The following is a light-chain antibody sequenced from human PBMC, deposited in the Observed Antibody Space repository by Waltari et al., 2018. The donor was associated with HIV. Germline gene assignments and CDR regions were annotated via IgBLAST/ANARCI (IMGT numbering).Light chain of an antibody. Sequence: SHVLRQPPSVSVAPGTTPSATCGGDNIGSKSVHWYQQRPGQAPLLIIFYNSDRPSGIPERFSGSNSVGTATLTISRVEAGDEADYYCQVWDPLSDHPVFGTGTKVTVL. V-gene: IGLV3-21*04. CDR1: NIGSKS. CDR2: YNS. CDR3: QVWDPLSDHPV. J-gene: IGLJ1*01.